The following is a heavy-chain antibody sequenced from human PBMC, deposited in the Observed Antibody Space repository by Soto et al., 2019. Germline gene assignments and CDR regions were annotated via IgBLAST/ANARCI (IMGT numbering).Heavy chain of an antibody. V-gene: IGHV4-31*03. J-gene: IGHJ4*02. D-gene: IGHD3-22*01. CDR2: IYYSGST. CDR1: GGSISSGGYY. CDR3: AGSDYYDTSGYYYRVDY. Sequence: QVQLQESGPGLVKPSQTLSLTCTVSGGSISSGGYYWSWIRQHPGKGLEWIGYIYYSGSTYYNPSLKSRVTISEDTSKNLFSLKLSSVTAADTAVYYCAGSDYYDTSGYYYRVDYWGQGTLVTVSS.